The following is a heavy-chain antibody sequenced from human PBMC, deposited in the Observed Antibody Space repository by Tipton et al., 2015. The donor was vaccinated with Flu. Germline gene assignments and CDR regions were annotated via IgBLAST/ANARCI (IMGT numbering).Heavy chain of an antibody. J-gene: IGHJ4*02. CDR3: AREQCSGGNCYLPHFDY. CDR1: GFTFSSYK. Sequence: SLRLSCAASGFTFSSYKMNWVRQAPGKGLEWVSYISTSGTVINADSVKGRFTASRDNAKNSLYLQMNSLRAEDTAVYYCAREQCSGGNCYLPHFDYWGQGTLVTVSS. V-gene: IGHV3-48*03. CDR2: ISTSGTVI. D-gene: IGHD2-15*01.